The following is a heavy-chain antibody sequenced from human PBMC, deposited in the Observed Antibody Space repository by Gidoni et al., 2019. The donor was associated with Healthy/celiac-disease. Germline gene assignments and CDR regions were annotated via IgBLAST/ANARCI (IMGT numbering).Heavy chain of an antibody. CDR3: ATRWDYGGNSVPFDY. CDR1: GGTFSSYA. Sequence: QVQLVQSGAEVKKPGSSVKVSCKASGGTFSSYALSWVRQAPGQGLEWMGRIIPILGIANYAQKFQGRVTITADKSTSTAYMELSSLRSEDTAVYYCATRWDYGGNSVPFDYWGQGTLVTVSS. J-gene: IGHJ4*02. CDR2: IIPILGIA. V-gene: IGHV1-69*09. D-gene: IGHD4-17*01.